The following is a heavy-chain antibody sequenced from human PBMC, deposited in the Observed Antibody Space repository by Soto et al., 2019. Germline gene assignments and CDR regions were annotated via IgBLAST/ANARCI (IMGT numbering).Heavy chain of an antibody. CDR3: AKGKYYASGTYYNNLDC. CDR1: GFTFSSYA. V-gene: IGHV3-23*01. CDR2: ISSSGDIT. D-gene: IGHD3-10*01. Sequence: GGSLRLSCAASGFTFSSYAMSWVRQAPGKGLEWVSAISSSGDITYYADSVKGRFTISRDNSQNTLYVQMNSLRAEDTAVYYCAKGKYYASGTYYNNLDCWGQGTVVTAPQ. J-gene: IGHJ4*02.